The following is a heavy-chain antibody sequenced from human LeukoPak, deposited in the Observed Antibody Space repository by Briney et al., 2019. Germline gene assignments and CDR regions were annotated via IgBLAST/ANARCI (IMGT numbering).Heavy chain of an antibody. CDR3: AKGYSYGYAADY. D-gene: IGHD5-18*01. V-gene: IGHV3-7*01. Sequence: GGSLRLSCTASGFIFSNYVIHWVRQAPGKGLEWVANIKQDGSEKYYVDSVKGRFTISRDNAKNSLYLQMNSLRAEDTAVYYCAKGYSYGYAADYWGQGTLVTVSS. CDR1: GFIFSNYV. CDR2: IKQDGSEK. J-gene: IGHJ4*02.